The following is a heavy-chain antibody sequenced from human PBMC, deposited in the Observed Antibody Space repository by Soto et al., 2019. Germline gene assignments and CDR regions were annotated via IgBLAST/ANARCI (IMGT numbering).Heavy chain of an antibody. J-gene: IGHJ6*02. CDR2: IYPGDSDT. CDR3: ARHPYGDYDGMDV. Sequence: GESLKISCKGSGYSFTNYWIGWVRQMPGKGLEWMGIIYPGDSDTRYSPSFQGQVTISADKSISTAYLQWSSLKASDTAMYYCARHPYGDYDGMDVWGQGTTVTVSS. D-gene: IGHD4-17*01. V-gene: IGHV5-51*01. CDR1: GYSFTNYW.